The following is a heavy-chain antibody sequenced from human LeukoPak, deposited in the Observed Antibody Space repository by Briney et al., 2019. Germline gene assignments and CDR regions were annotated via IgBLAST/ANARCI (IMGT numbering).Heavy chain of an antibody. CDR2: IRYDGTNK. CDR3: ARGGDRSFDY. Sequence: GGSLRLSCAASGFTFSSYDMHWVRQAPGKGLEWVAFIRYDGTNKYYADSVKGRFTISRDNSKNTLYLQMNSLRAEDTAVYYCARGGDRSFDYWGQGTLVTVSS. CDR1: GFTFSSYD. J-gene: IGHJ4*02. V-gene: IGHV3-30*02. D-gene: IGHD3-10*01.